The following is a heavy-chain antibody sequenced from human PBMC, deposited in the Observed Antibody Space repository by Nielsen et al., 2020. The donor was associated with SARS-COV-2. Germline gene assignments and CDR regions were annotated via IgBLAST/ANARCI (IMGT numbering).Heavy chain of an antibody. CDR1: GGSISSGGYY. V-gene: IGHV4-31*03. J-gene: IGHJ4*02. CDR2: IYYSGST. Sequence: SETLSLTCTVSGGSISSGGYYWSWIRQHPGKGLEWIGYIYYSGSTCYNPSLKSRVTISVDTSKNQFSLKLSSVTAADTAVYYCARETRYCSSTSCKGGVPFDYWGQGTLVTVSS. D-gene: IGHD2-2*01. CDR3: ARETRYCSSTSCKGGVPFDY.